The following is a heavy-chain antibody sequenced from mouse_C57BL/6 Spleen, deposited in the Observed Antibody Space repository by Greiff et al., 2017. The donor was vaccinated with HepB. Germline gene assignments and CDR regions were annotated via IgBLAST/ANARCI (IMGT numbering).Heavy chain of an antibody. CDR3: VRQGDWGYYFDY. CDR1: GFSFNTYA. CDR2: IRSKSNNYAT. D-gene: IGHD4-1*01. J-gene: IGHJ2*01. Sequence: EVQGVESGGGLVQPKGSLKLSCAASGFSFNTYAMNWVRQAPGKGLEWVARIRSKSNNYATYYADSVKDRFTISRDDSESMLYLQMNNLKTEDTAMYYCVRQGDWGYYFDYWGQGTTLTVSS. V-gene: IGHV10-1*01.